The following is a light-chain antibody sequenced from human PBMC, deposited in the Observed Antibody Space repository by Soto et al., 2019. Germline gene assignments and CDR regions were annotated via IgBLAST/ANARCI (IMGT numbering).Light chain of an antibody. CDR3: HQYVSSWT. CDR1: QSVSSTY. Sequence: EIVLTQSPGTLSLSPGERATLSCRASQSVSSTYVAWYQQKSGQAPRLLIYGASSRATGIPDRFSGSGSGTDFTLTISRLETEDFAVYYCHQYVSSWTFGQGPKVDIX. J-gene: IGKJ1*01. V-gene: IGKV3-20*01. CDR2: GAS.